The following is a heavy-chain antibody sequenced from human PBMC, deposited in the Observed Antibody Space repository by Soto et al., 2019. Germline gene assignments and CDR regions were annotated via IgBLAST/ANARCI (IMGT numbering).Heavy chain of an antibody. CDR1: GFTFSSYG. CDR3: AKEFINAGYSSSWYSHAYYYYGMDV. CDR2: ISYDGSNK. J-gene: IGHJ6*02. V-gene: IGHV3-30*18. Sequence: GGSLRLSCAASGFTFSSYGMHWVRQAPGKGLEWVAVISYDGSNKYYADSVKGRFTISRDNSKNTLYLQMNSLRAEDTAVYYCAKEFINAGYSSSWYSHAYYYYGMDVWGQGTTVTVSS. D-gene: IGHD6-13*01.